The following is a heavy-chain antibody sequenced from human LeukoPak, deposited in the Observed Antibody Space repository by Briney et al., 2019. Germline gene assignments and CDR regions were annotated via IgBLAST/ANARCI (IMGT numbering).Heavy chain of an antibody. CDR1: GFTFSSYG. CDR2: IWYDGSNK. D-gene: IGHD3-22*01. V-gene: IGHV3-33*08. J-gene: IGHJ4*02. CDR3: ARDVGRYYDSSGLGY. Sequence: PGGSLRLSCAASGFTFSSYGMHWVRQAPGKGLEWVAVIWYDGSNKYHADSVKGRFTISRDNSKNTLYLQMNSLRAEDTAVYYCARDVGRYYDSSGLGYWGQGTLVTVSS.